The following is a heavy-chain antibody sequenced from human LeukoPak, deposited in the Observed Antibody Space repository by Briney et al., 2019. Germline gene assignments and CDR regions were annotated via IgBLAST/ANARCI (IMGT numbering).Heavy chain of an antibody. CDR2: INPSGGST. J-gene: IGHJ3*02. V-gene: IGHV1-46*01. CDR3: ARGGGSYGPEVQSRAFDI. CDR1: GYTFTSYY. Sequence: ASVKVSCKASGYTFTSYYMHWVRQAPGQGLEWMGIINPSGGSTSYAQKFQGRVTMTRDTSTSTVYMELSSLRSEDTAVYYCARGGGSYGPEVQSRAFDIWGQGTMVTVSS. D-gene: IGHD1-26*01.